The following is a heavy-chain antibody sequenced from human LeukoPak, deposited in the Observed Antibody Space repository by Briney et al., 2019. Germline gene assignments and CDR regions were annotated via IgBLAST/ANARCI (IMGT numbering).Heavy chain of an antibody. D-gene: IGHD3-10*01. CDR3: ARVSSITMVRNWFDP. CDR2: ISAHNGNT. Sequence: ASVKVSCKASGYTFTSYGISWVRQAPGQGLEWMGWISAHNGNTNYAQKLQGRVTMTTDTSTSTAYMELRSLRSDDTAVYYCARVSSITMVRNWFDPWGQGTLVTVSS. J-gene: IGHJ5*02. CDR1: GYTFTSYG. V-gene: IGHV1-18*01.